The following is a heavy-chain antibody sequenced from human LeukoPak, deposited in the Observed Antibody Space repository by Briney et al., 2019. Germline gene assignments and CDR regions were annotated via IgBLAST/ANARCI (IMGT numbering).Heavy chain of an antibody. CDR3: AKGLGGDCSSFSCYGTFDQ. V-gene: IGHV3-23*01. Sequence: GGSLRLSCAASGFSFSPYTMNWVRQAPGKGLEWVSIISEDVVTAYYADSVRGRFTISRDNSKNTLYLQMNSLRPEDTALYYCAKGLGGDCSSFSCYGTFDQWGQGTLVTVSS. J-gene: IGHJ4*02. CDR1: GFSFSPYT. CDR2: ISEDVVTA. D-gene: IGHD2-2*01.